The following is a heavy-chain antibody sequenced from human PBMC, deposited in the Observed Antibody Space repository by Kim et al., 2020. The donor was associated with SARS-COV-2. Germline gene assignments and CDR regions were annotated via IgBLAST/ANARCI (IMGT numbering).Heavy chain of an antibody. Sequence: GESLKISCKGSGYSFASYWIGWVRQMPGKGLQWMGIIYPGDSDTRYSPSFQGQVTISADKSINTAYLQWSSLKASDTAMYYCAKTNSQDGMDVWGQGTTVTVSS. CDR1: GYSFASYW. V-gene: IGHV5-51*01. J-gene: IGHJ6*02. D-gene: IGHD1-26*01. CDR3: AKTNSQDGMDV. CDR2: IYPGDSDT.